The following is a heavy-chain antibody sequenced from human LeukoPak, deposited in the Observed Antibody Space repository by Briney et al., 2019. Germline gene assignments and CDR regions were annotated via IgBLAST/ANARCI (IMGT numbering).Heavy chain of an antibody. D-gene: IGHD6-19*01. Sequence: GESLKISCKGSGYSFTNYWIGWLRQMPGKGLEWMGIIYPGDSDTRYSPSFQGQVTISADKSISTAYLQWSSLKASDTAMYYCARELRIAVAGTDYGMDVWGQGTTVTVSS. CDR3: ARELRIAVAGTDYGMDV. V-gene: IGHV5-51*01. J-gene: IGHJ6*02. CDR2: IYPGDSDT. CDR1: GYSFTNYW.